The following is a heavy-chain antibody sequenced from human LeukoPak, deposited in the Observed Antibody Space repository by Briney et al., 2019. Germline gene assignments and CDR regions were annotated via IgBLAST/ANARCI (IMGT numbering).Heavy chain of an antibody. CDR1: GFTFSSYA. D-gene: IGHD1-1*01. CDR2: ISGSGGST. V-gene: IGHV3-23*01. CDR3: ANFVQLERPGSTNWFDP. Sequence: GGSLRLSCAAPGFTFSSYAMSWVRQAPGKGLEWVSAISGSGGSTYYADSVKGRFTISRDNSKNTLYLQMNSLRAEDTAVYYCANFVQLERPGSTNWFDPWGQGTLVTVSS. J-gene: IGHJ5*02.